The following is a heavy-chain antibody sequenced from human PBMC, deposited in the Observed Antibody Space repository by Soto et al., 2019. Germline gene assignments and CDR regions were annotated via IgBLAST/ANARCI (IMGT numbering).Heavy chain of an antibody. Sequence: PSETLSLTCTVSGGSISSYYWCWIRQPAGKGLEWIGRIYTSGSTNYNPSLKSRVTMSVDTSKNQSSLKLSSVTAADTAGYYCARVNIAAAATTVDYWGEGTLVTVSS. CDR1: GGSISSYY. J-gene: IGHJ4*02. CDR2: IYTSGST. CDR3: ARVNIAAAATTVDY. V-gene: IGHV4-4*07. D-gene: IGHD6-13*01.